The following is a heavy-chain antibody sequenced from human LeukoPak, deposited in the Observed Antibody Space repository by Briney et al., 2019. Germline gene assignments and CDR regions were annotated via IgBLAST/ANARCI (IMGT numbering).Heavy chain of an antibody. CDR2: IYDSGST. CDR3: ARRRGVITASRGAAFDI. J-gene: IGHJ3*02. V-gene: IGHV4-59*08. Sequence: SETLSLTCTVSGGSVSNYYWSWIRQTPGRRLEWIGYIYDSGSTNYNPSLKSRVTISVDTSKSQFSLKLSSVTAADTAVYYCARRRGVITASRGAAFDIWGQGSVVSVSS. D-gene: IGHD1-20*01. CDR1: GGSVSNYY.